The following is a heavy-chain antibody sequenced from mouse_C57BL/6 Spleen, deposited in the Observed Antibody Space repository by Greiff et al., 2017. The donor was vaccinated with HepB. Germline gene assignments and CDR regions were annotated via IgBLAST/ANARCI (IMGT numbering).Heavy chain of an antibody. V-gene: IGHV1-52*01. J-gene: IGHJ4*01. CDR2: IDPSVSET. CDR1: GYTFTSYW. Sequence: VQLQQPGAELVRPGSSVKLSCKASGYTFTSYWMHWVKQRPIQGLEWIGNIDPSVSETHYNQKFKDKATLTVDNSSSTAYMQLSSLTSEDSAVYYCARMGTTVVGSMDYWGQGTSVTVSS. D-gene: IGHD1-1*01. CDR3: ARMGTTVVGSMDY.